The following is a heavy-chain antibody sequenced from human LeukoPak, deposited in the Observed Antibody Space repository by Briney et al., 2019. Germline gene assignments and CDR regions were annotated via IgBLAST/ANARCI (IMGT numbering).Heavy chain of an antibody. CDR1: GFTFDDYG. CDR3: ARINYGDYDLPALDI. V-gene: IGHV3-20*04. J-gene: IGHJ3*02. D-gene: IGHD4-17*01. Sequence: PGGSLRLSCAASGFTFDDYGMSWVRQAPGKGLEWVSGINWNGGSTGYADSVKGRFTISRDNAKNSLYLQMNSLRAEDTALYYCARINYGDYDLPALDIWGQGTMVTVSS. CDR2: INWNGGST.